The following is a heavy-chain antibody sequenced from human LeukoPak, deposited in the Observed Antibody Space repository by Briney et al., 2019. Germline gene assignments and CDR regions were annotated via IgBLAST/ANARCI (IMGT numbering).Heavy chain of an antibody. CDR3: ARDRVNYYDSSPFDY. Sequence: KPSETLSLTCTVSGGSISSYYWSWIRQPAGKGLEWIGHIYASGSTDYNPSLKSRVTMSVDTSKNQFSLKLSSVTAADTAVYYCARDRVNYYDSSPFDYWGHGSLVTVSS. J-gene: IGHJ4*01. D-gene: IGHD3-22*01. CDR2: IYASGST. CDR1: GGSISSYY. V-gene: IGHV4-4*07.